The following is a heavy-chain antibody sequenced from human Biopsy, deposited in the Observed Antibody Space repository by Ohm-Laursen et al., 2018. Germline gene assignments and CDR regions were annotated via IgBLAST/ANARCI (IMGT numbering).Heavy chain of an antibody. Sequence: GTLSLTWNVSGDDINNYYWSWIRQPAGKGLEWIGRIYPGGSTNYNPSLKSRVTMSVDTSKKQLSLRLRSVTAADTAMYYCASVVLGPTNDAFDLWGQGTMVVVSS. CDR2: IYPGGST. V-gene: IGHV4-4*07. CDR3: ASVVLGPTNDAFDL. CDR1: GDDINNYY. D-gene: IGHD3-22*01. J-gene: IGHJ3*01.